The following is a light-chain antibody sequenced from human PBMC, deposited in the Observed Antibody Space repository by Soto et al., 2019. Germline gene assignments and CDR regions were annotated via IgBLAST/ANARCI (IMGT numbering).Light chain of an antibody. J-gene: IGLJ2*01. CDR1: NNDVGGYNY. CDR3: SSYTSSGTLVV. CDR2: DVS. Sequence: QSALTQPASVSGYPGQSITISCTGTNNDVGGYNYVSWYQQHPGKAPKLMIYDVSSRPSGVSNRFSGSKSGNTASLTICVLQAEDGADYCCSSYTSSGTLVVFGVGTKLTVL. V-gene: IGLV2-14*01.